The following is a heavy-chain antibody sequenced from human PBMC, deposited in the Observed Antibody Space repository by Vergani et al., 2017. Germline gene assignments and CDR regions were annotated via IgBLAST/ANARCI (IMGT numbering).Heavy chain of an antibody. V-gene: IGHV1-69*02. D-gene: IGHD2-15*01. J-gene: IGHJ6*02. Sequence: QVQLVQSGAEVKKPGSSVKVSCKASGGTFSSYTISWVRQAPGQGLEWMGRIIPILGIANYAQKFQGRVTITADKYTSTAYMELSSLRSEDTAVYYCARAAGRVYCSGGSCYSGNYYYGMDVWGQGTTVTVSS. CDR3: ARAAGRVYCSGGSCYSGNYYYGMDV. CDR2: IIPILGIA. CDR1: GGTFSSYT.